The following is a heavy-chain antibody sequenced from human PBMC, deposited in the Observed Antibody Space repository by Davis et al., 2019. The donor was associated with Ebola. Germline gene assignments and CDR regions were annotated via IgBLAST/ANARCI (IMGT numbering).Heavy chain of an antibody. D-gene: IGHD6-13*01. CDR3: ARHEAYSDTLYGMDV. Sequence: PETLSLTCAVPGGSISSSNWWSWVRQPPGKGLGWIGEIYHSGSTTYNPSLKSRVTIPVDKSKNQFSLRLSSVTAADTAVYYCARHEAYSDTLYGMDVWGQGTTITVSS. J-gene: IGHJ6*02. CDR2: IYHSGST. V-gene: IGHV4-4*03. CDR1: GGSISSSNW.